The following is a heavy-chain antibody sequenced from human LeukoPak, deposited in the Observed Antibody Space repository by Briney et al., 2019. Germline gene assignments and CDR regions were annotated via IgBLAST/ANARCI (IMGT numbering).Heavy chain of an antibody. CDR3: ARMVAAADPFDY. CDR2: INHSGST. J-gene: IGHJ4*02. Sequence: SETLSLTCAVYGGSFSGYYWSWIRQPPGKGLEWIGEINHSGSTNYNPSLKSRVTISVDTSKNQFSLKLSSLTAADTAVYYCARMVAAADPFDYWGQGTLVTVSS. D-gene: IGHD6-13*01. V-gene: IGHV4-34*01. CDR1: GGSFSGYY.